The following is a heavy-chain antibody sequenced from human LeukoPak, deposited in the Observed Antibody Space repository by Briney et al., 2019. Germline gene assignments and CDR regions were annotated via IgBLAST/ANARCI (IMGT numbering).Heavy chain of an antibody. D-gene: IGHD3-10*01. CDR2: IYTSGRT. V-gene: IGHV4-4*07. J-gene: IGHJ5*02. CDR1: GGPVRSYY. Sequence: SETLSLTCTVSGGPVRSYYWSWIRQPAGKGLEWIGRIYTSGRTSYNPSLKSRVTMSLDTSKNHFSLNLSSVTAADTAVYYCAVITMIRGKNWFDPWGQGTLVTVSS. CDR3: AVITMIRGKNWFDP.